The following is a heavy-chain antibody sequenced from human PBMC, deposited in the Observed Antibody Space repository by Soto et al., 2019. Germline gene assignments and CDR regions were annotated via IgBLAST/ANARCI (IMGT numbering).Heavy chain of an antibody. CDR2: IYYSVST. Sequence: SETLSLTCTVSGGSISSYYWSWIRQPPGKGLEWIGYIYYSVSTSYNPSLKSRVTISVDTSKNQFSLKLSSVTAADTAVYYCARNQYSGYDYWFDPWGQGTLVTVSS. CDR1: GGSISSYY. V-gene: IGHV4-59*08. D-gene: IGHD5-12*01. CDR3: ARNQYSGYDYWFDP. J-gene: IGHJ5*02.